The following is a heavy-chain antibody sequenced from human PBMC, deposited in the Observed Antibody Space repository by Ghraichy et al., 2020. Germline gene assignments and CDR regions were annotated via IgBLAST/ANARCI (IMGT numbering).Heavy chain of an antibody. J-gene: IGHJ4*02. V-gene: IGHV1-46*01. D-gene: IGHD6-19*01. CDR2: MNPGAGSA. CDR3: ARAVAGIFEY. Sequence: ASVKVSCKASGYSFSSYYMHWVRQAPGQGLEWMGIMNPGAGSASYAQKFQGRVTMTRDTSTSTVYMELSSLRSEDTAVYYCARAVAGIFEYWGRGTLVTVSS. CDR1: GYSFSSYY.